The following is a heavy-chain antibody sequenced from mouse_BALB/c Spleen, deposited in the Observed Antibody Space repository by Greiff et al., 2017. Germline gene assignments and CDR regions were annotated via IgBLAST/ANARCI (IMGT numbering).Heavy chain of an antibody. D-gene: IGHD2-3*01. V-gene: IGHV5-6-5*01. CDR1: GFTFSSYA. CDR3: ARGRRYEPYYFDY. Sequence: EVKLVESGGGLVKPGGSLKLSCAASGFTFSSYAMSWVRQTPEKRLEWVASISSGGSTYYPDSVKGRFTISSDNARNILYLQMSSLRSEDTAMYYCARGRRYEPYYFDYWGQGTTLTVSS. J-gene: IGHJ2*01. CDR2: ISSGGST.